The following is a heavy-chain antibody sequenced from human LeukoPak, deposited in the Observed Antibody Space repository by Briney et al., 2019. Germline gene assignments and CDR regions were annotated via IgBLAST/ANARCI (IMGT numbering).Heavy chain of an antibody. CDR3: ARAGLGYCSGGSCPFYFDY. Sequence: PGGSLRLYCAASGFTVSSNYMSWVRQAPGKGLEWVSIIYSGGSTFYADSVRGRFTISRDNSKNTLYLQMNSLRAEDTAVYYCARAGLGYCSGGSCPFYFDYWGQGTLVTVSS. D-gene: IGHD2-15*01. J-gene: IGHJ4*02. CDR2: IYSGGST. V-gene: IGHV3-53*01. CDR1: GFTVSSNY.